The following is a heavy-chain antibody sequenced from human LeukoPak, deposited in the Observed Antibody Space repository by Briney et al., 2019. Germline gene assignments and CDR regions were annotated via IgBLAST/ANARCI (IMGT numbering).Heavy chain of an antibody. Sequence: SETLSLTCTVSGGSISSYYWSWIRQSAGKGLEWIGRIYTSSSTNYNPSLKSRVTMSVDTSKNQFSLKLSYVTAADTAVYYCAAGYYDSSGTFDYWGQGTLVTVSS. V-gene: IGHV4-4*07. CDR1: GGSISSYY. CDR2: IYTSSST. D-gene: IGHD3-22*01. CDR3: AAGYYDSSGTFDY. J-gene: IGHJ4*02.